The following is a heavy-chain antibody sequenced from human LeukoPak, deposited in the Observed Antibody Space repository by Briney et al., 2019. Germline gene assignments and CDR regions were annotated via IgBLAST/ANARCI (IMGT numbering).Heavy chain of an antibody. CDR3: ARRTSGWYFDY. J-gene: IGHJ4*02. D-gene: IGHD6-19*01. CDR2: INAGNGNT. V-gene: IGHV1-3*01. Sequence: PGASVKVSCKASGYTFTSYAMHWVRQAPGQRLEWMGWINAGNGNTKHSQKFQGRVTITRDTSASTAYMELSSLRSEDTAVYYCARRTSGWYFDYWGQGTLVTVSS. CDR1: GYTFTSYA.